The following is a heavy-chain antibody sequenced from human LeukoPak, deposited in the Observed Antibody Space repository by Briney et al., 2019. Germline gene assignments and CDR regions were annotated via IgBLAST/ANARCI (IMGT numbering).Heavy chain of an antibody. CDR2: ISGSGGST. CDR3: AKAYYYDSSGYLGNPYDY. V-gene: IGHV3-23*01. D-gene: IGHD3-22*01. J-gene: IGHJ4*02. CDR1: GFTFSSYA. Sequence: GGSLRLSCAASGFTFSSYAMSWVRQAPGKGLEWVSAISGSGGSTYYADSVKGGFTISRDNSKNTLYLQMNSLRAEDTAVYYCAKAYYYDSSGYLGNPYDYWGQGTLVTVSS.